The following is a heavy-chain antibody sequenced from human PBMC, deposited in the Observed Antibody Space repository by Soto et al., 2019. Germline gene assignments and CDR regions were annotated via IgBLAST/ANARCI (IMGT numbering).Heavy chain of an antibody. CDR2: IIPMFGTT. D-gene: IGHD1-26*01. J-gene: IGHJ4*02. V-gene: IGHV1-69*01. CDR3: ARDNEGQYSGSQGD. CDR1: GGTFSTYA. Sequence: QVQLVQSGAEVKKPGSSVKVSCKASGGTFSTYAFSWVRQAPGQGLEWMGGIIPMFGTTNYAQKFQGRVTIIADESTSTAYMELSSLRSEDTAVYYCARDNEGQYSGSQGDWGQGTLVTVSS.